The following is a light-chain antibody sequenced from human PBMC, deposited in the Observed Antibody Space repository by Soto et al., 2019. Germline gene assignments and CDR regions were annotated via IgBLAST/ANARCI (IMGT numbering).Light chain of an antibody. J-gene: IGKJ4*01. Sequence: DIQMTQSPSSVSASVGDRVTITCRASQVINGWLAWYQQKRGKAPKLLIYADSSLQSGVPSRFSGSGSGTDFTLTISSLHPEDLATYFCQQGKHFPLTFGGGTKVEIK. V-gene: IGKV1-12*01. CDR1: QVINGW. CDR2: ADS. CDR3: QQGKHFPLT.